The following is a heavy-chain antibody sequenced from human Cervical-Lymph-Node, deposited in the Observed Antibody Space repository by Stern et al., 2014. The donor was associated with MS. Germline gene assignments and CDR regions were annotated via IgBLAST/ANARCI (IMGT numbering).Heavy chain of an antibody. D-gene: IGHD3-16*01. CDR1: GFTFSSYG. Sequence: VQLVESGGGVVQPGRSLRLSCAASGFTFSSYGMHWVRQAPGKGLEWVAVISYDGSNKYYADSVKGRFTISRDNSKNTLYLQMNSLRAEDTAVYYCAKEGGDYFDYWGQGTLVTVSS. CDR2: ISYDGSNK. J-gene: IGHJ4*02. CDR3: AKEGGDYFDY. V-gene: IGHV3-30*18.